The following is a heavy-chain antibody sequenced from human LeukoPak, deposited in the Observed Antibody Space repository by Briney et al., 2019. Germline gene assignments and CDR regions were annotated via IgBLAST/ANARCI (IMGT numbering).Heavy chain of an antibody. CDR1: GYTFTSYG. D-gene: IGHD6-19*01. CDR2: ISAYNGNT. CDR3: ARTYSGWYVDY. V-gene: IGHV1-18*01. J-gene: IGHJ4*02. Sequence: ASVKVSFKASGYTFTSYGISWVRQAPGQRGEWMGWISAYNGNTNYAQKLQGRVTMTTDTSTSTAYMELRSLRSDDTAVYYCARTYSGWYVDYWGQGTLVTVSS.